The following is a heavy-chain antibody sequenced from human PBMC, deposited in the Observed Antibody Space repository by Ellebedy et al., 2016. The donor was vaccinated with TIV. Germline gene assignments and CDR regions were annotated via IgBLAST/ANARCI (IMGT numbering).Heavy chain of an antibody. CDR1: GGSISSGGYY. D-gene: IGHD3-16*01. J-gene: IGHJ4*02. V-gene: IGHV4-31*03. Sequence: SETLSLXCTVSGGSISSGGYYWSWIRQHPGKGLEWIGYIYYSGSTYYNPSLKSRVTISVDTSKNQFSLKLSSVTAADTAVYYCAREGGSGGFDYWGQGTLVTVSS. CDR2: IYYSGST. CDR3: AREGGSGGFDY.